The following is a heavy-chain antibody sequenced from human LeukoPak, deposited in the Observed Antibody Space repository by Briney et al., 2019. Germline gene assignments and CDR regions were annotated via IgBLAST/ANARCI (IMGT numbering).Heavy chain of an antibody. CDR2: IIPILGIA. Sequence: SVNVSCKASGGXFSSYAISWVRPAPGKGLEWMGRIIPILGIANLAQKLQGRVTITADKSTSTAYMELSSLISDDTAVYYCARAPPSVFWSGYPLGGYLDYWGQGTLVTVSS. J-gene: IGHJ4*02. D-gene: IGHD3-3*01. CDR3: ARAPPSVFWSGYPLGGYLDY. CDR1: GGXFSSYA. V-gene: IGHV1-69*10.